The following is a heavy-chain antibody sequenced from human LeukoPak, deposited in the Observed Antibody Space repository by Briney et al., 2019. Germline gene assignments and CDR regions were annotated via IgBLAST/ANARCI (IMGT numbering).Heavy chain of an antibody. D-gene: IGHD1-1*01. CDR1: GYTFTSYY. Sequence: ASVKVSCKASGYTFTSYYMHWVRQAPGQGLEWMGIINPSGGSTRYAQKFPGRVTMTRDMSTSTVYMELSSLRSEDTAVYYCARNARPDSENYYYYYYMDVWGKGTTVTVSS. V-gene: IGHV1-46*01. CDR2: INPSGGST. CDR3: ARNARPDSENYYYYYYMDV. J-gene: IGHJ6*03.